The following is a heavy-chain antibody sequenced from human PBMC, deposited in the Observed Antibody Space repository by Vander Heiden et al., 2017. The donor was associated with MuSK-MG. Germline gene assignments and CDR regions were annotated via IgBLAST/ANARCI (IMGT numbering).Heavy chain of an antibody. D-gene: IGHD2-21*01. Sequence: QVQLVQSGAEVKKPGASVTVSCKASGYTFTSYDIHWVRQATGQGLEWMGWMNPNSGNTGYAQKFQGRVTMTRNTSISTAYMELSSLRSEDTAVYYCARGGDPTSRWGAGVVPYYYYGMDVWGQGTTGTVSS. CDR1: GYTFTSYD. CDR2: MNPNSGNT. CDR3: ARGGDPTSRWGAGVVPYYYYGMDV. V-gene: IGHV1-8*01. J-gene: IGHJ6*02.